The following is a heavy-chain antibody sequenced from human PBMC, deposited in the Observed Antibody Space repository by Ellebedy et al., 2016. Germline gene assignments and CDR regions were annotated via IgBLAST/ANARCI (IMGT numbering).Heavy chain of an antibody. V-gene: IGHV3-23*01. Sequence: GESLKISCATSGFTFSMFWMSWVRQAPGKGPEWVSAVVGSGERTFYADSVKGRFTISRDNSKNRLYLQMSSLKVEDTATYYCANVGGSGSYYNGYWGQGTLVTVSS. CDR1: GFTFSMFW. D-gene: IGHD3-10*01. J-gene: IGHJ4*02. CDR2: VVGSGERT. CDR3: ANVGGSGSYYNGY.